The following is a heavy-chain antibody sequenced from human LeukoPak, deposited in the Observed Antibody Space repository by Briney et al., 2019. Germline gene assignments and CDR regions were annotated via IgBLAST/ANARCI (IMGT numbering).Heavy chain of an antibody. D-gene: IGHD4-11*01. CDR3: AREDYSNYGWFDP. CDR1: GFTFSSYS. Sequence: GGSLRLSCAASGFTFSSYSMNWVRQAPGKGLEWVSYISSSSSTIYYADSVKGRFTISRDNAKNSLYLQMNSLRAEDTAVYYCAREDYSNYGWFDPWGQGTPVTVSS. V-gene: IGHV3-48*04. J-gene: IGHJ5*02. CDR2: ISSSSSTI.